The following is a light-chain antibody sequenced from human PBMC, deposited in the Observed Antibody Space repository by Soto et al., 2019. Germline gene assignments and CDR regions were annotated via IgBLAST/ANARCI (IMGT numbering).Light chain of an antibody. CDR2: GAS. CDR1: QIILTN. V-gene: IGKV3-11*01. J-gene: IGKJ5*01. Sequence: EIMVTQFPPPLTGAPRGRDPLSCRVSQIILTNLAWYQQKPGQAPRLLIYGASTRATGIPARFSGSGSGTDFTLTISSLEPEDFAVYDCQQRSNWPLITFGQGTRLEIK. CDR3: QQRSNWPLIT.